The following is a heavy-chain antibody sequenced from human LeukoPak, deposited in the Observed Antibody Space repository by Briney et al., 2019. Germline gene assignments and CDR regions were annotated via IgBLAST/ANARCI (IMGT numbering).Heavy chain of an antibody. CDR2: IYYSGST. CDR3: AREMADYGGYYYYHYMDV. Sequence: PSETLSLTCTVSGGSISSYYWSWIRQPPGKGLEWIGYIYYSGSTNYNPSLKSRVTMSVDTSKNQFSLKLSSVTAADTAMYYCAREMADYGGYYYYHYMDVWGKGTTVTISS. J-gene: IGHJ6*03. V-gene: IGHV4-59*12. D-gene: IGHD4-23*01. CDR1: GGSISSYY.